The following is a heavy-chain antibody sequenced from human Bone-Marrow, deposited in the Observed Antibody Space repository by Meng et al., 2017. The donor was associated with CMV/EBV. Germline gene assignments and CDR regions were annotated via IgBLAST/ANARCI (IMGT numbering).Heavy chain of an antibody. J-gene: IGHJ5*02. V-gene: IGHV1-69*05. CDR3: ATTSNPNYGDYVSFSFDP. D-gene: IGHD4-17*01. Sequence: SVKVSCKASGGTFSSYAISWVRQAPGQGLEWMGGIIPIFGTANYAQKFQGRVTITTDESTSTAYMELSSLRSEDTAVYYCATTSNPNYGDYVSFSFDPWGQGTLVTVSS. CDR1: GGTFSSYA. CDR2: IIPIFGTA.